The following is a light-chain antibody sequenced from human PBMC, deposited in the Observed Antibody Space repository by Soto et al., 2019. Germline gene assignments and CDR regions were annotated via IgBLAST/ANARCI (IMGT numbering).Light chain of an antibody. Sequence: EIVMTQSPLSLPVTPGEPASISCRSSQSLLYSNGYNYLDWYLQKPGQSPQLLIYLGSNRASGVPDRFSGSGSGTDFTLKISGVEAEDVGIYYCMQALQTRTFGQGTKVDIK. J-gene: IGKJ1*01. V-gene: IGKV2-28*01. CDR3: MQALQTRT. CDR1: QSLLYSNGYNY. CDR2: LGS.